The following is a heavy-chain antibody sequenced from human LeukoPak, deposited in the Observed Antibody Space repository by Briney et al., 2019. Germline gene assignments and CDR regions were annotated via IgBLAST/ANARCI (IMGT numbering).Heavy chain of an antibody. J-gene: IGHJ4*02. D-gene: IGHD5-12*01. CDR3: AKDGGGYTLAGYYFDY. CDR2: ISGSGGST. Sequence: GSLRLSCAASGFTFSSYAMSWVRQAPGKGLEWVSAISGSGGSTYYADSVKGRFTISRDNSKNTLYLQMNSLRAEDTAVYYCAKDGGGYTLAGYYFDYWGQGTLVTVSS. CDR1: GFTFSSYA. V-gene: IGHV3-23*01.